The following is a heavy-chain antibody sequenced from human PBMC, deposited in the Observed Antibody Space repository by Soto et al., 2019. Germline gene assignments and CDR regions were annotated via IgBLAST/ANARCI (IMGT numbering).Heavy chain of an antibody. V-gene: IGHV4-4*02. CDR1: GGSISSSNW. Sequence: QVQLQESGPGLVKPSGTLSLTCAVSGGSISSSNWWSWVRQPPGKGLEWIGEIYHSGSTNYNPSLKRRVTISVDKSKNQFSLKVSSVTAADTAVYYCPRGKFAVADYDYWGQGTLVTVSS. CDR2: IYHSGST. CDR3: PRGKFAVADYDY. D-gene: IGHD6-19*01. J-gene: IGHJ4*02.